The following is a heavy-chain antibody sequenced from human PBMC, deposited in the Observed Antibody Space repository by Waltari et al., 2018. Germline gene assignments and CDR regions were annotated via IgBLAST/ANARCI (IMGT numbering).Heavy chain of an antibody. Sequence: FLSWLRQTPGRGLEWLGQVHNSGRTNYSPSFASRVTVSIDTSTFHFALKVTAATAADTALYFCARDRGRGLYLDTWGRGILVTVSP. D-gene: IGHD2-15*01. V-gene: IGHV4-4*06. CDR2: VHNSGRT. CDR1: F. J-gene: IGHJ2*01. CDR3: ARDRGRGLYLDT.